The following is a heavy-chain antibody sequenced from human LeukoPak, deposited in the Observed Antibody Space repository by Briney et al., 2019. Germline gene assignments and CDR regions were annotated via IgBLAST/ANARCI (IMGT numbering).Heavy chain of an antibody. CDR1: GYTFTGYY. D-gene: IGHD6-13*01. V-gene: IGHV1-2*02. J-gene: IGHJ5*02. Sequence: ASVKVSCKASGYTFTGYYMHWVRQAPGQGLEWMGWINPNSGGTNYAQKFQGRVTMTRDTSISTAYMELSRLRSDDTAVYYCARDLLRSSWYDFPYWFDPWGQGTLVTVSS. CDR2: INPNSGGT. CDR3: ARDLLRSSWYDFPYWFDP.